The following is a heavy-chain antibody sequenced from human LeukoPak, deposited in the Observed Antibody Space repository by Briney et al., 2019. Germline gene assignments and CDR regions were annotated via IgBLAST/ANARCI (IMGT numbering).Heavy chain of an antibody. CDR2: INPNSGGT. CDR1: GYTFTSYG. V-gene: IGHV1-2*02. Sequence: ASVKVSCKASGYTFTSYGISWVRQAPGQGLGWMGWINPNSGGTNYAQKFQGRVTMTRDKSISTAYMELYSLRSDDTAVYYCARDPPGVRYGRPIFDFWGQGTLVTVSS. J-gene: IGHJ4*02. D-gene: IGHD2-8*01. CDR3: ARDPPGVRYGRPIFDF.